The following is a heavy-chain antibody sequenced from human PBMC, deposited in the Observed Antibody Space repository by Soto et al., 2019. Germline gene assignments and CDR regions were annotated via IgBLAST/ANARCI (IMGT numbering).Heavy chain of an antibody. V-gene: IGHV1-18*01. CDR2: ISAYNGNT. D-gene: IGHD2-15*01. CDR3: ARDNCSGGSCYSDARMDV. CDR1: GYTFTSYG. Sequence: ASVKVSCKASGYTFTSYGISWVRQAPGQGLEWMGWISAYNGNTNYAQKLQGRVTMTTDTSTSTAYMELSRLISDDTAVYYCARDNCSGGSCYSDARMDVWGQGTTVTVSS. J-gene: IGHJ6*02.